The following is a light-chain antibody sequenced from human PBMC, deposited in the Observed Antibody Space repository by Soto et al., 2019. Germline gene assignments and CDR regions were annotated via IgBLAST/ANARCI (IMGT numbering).Light chain of an antibody. CDR2: GAS. J-gene: IGKJ1*01. CDR1: QSVSSS. CDR3: LQYNNWWT. Sequence: TVLTQSPATLSSSPGERATLSCRASQSVSSSLAWYQQKPGRSPRLLIYGASTRAIGIPARFSGSGSGTEFTLTISSLQSEDFAVYYCLQYNNWWTFGQGTKVDIK. V-gene: IGKV3-15*01.